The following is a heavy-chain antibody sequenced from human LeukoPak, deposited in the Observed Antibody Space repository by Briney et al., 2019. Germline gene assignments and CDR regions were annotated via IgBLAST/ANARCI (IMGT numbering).Heavy chain of an antibody. Sequence: GASVKVSCKASGGTFSSYAISWVRQAPGQGLEWMGGIIPIFGTANYAQKFQGRVTITADESTSTAYMELSSLRSEDTAVYYCARVIMSDYPTNFDYWGQGTLVTVSS. CDR1: GGTFSSYA. CDR2: IIPIFGTA. V-gene: IGHV1-69*13. J-gene: IGHJ4*02. D-gene: IGHD2-8*01. CDR3: ARVIMSDYPTNFDY.